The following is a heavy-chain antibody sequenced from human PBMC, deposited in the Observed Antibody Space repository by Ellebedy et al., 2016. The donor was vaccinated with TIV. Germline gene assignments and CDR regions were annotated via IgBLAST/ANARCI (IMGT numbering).Heavy chain of an antibody. CDR1: GYTFTGYY. D-gene: IGHD3-10*01. CDR2: IIPIFGTA. CDR3: ARESWFGELFWVPNWFDP. V-gene: IGHV1-69*13. J-gene: IGHJ5*02. Sequence: AASVKVSCKASGYTFTGYYMHWVRQAPGQGLEWMGGIIPIFGTANYAQKFQGRVTITADESTSTAYMELSSLRSEDTAVYYCARESWFGELFWVPNWFDPWGQGTLVTVSS.